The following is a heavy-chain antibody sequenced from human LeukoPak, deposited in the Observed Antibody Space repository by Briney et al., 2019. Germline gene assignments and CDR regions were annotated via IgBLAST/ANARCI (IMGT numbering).Heavy chain of an antibody. J-gene: IGHJ3*02. CDR1: GFTFDDYA. D-gene: IGHD3-22*01. CDR2: ISWNSGSI. Sequence: GRSLRLSCAASGFTFDDYAMHWVRQAPGKGLEWVSGISWNSGSIGYADSVKGRFTISRDNAKNSLYLQMNSLRAEDTAVYYCAKDQDSSGYYGDAFDIWGQGTMVTVSS. V-gene: IGHV3-9*01. CDR3: AKDQDSSGYYGDAFDI.